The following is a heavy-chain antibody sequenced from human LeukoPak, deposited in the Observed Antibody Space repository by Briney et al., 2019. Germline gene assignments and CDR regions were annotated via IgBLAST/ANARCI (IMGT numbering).Heavy chain of an antibody. CDR1: GGSVTSFY. CDR2: IYNSENT. V-gene: IGHV4-4*09. Sequence: SETLSLTCTVSGGSVTSFYWSWIRQPPGKGLEWIGYIYNSENTKYNSSLESRVTMSVDTSKNQLFLKLSSVTAADTAVYYCARFHSGPSGWYVLWYFDLWGRGTLVTASS. J-gene: IGHJ2*01. CDR3: ARFHSGPSGWYVLWYFDL. D-gene: IGHD6-19*01.